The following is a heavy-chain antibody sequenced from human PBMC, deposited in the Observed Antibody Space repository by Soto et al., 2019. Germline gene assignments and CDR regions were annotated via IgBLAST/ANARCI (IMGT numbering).Heavy chain of an antibody. CDR1: GYTFTSYS. J-gene: IGHJ4*02. CDR3: ARDMGGYYFEPNDY. D-gene: IGHD3-22*01. CDR2: ISPYNGDT. Sequence: ASVKVSCKASGYTFTSYSFTWVRQAPGQGLEWLGWISPYNGDTRYAQKFQGRVTMTTDTSTATAYMELRGLRSDDTAVYYCARDMGGYYFEPNDYWGQGTLVTV. V-gene: IGHV1-18*04.